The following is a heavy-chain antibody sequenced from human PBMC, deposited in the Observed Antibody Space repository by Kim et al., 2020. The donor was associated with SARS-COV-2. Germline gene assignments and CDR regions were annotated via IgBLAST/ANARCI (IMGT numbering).Heavy chain of an antibody. J-gene: IGHJ4*02. Sequence: ADSVKGRFTISRDTSKNTLYLQMNSLRAEDTAVYYCATAGYCSSTSCYRGLDYWGQGTLVTVSS. CDR3: ATAGYCSSTSCYRGLDY. D-gene: IGHD2-2*03. V-gene: IGHV3-23*01.